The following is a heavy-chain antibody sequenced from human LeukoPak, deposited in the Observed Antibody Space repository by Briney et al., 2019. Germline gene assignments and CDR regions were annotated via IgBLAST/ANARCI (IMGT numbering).Heavy chain of an antibody. Sequence: GGSLRLSCTASGFIFSSFGMSWARQAPGKGLEWVSAISGSGARTYYAASVKGRFSISRDNSKNALYLQMSSLRAEDTAVYYCAKSHHVTAIDYWGQGTLVTVSS. J-gene: IGHJ4*02. CDR2: ISGSGART. CDR1: GFIFSSFG. CDR3: AKSHHVTAIDY. V-gene: IGHV3-23*01. D-gene: IGHD2-21*02.